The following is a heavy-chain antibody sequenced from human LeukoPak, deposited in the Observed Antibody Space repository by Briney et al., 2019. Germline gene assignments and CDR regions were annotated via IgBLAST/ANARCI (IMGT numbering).Heavy chain of an antibody. CDR3: AKDQGFGELLSHLFDY. CDR1: GFTFSSYA. V-gene: IGHV3-23*01. D-gene: IGHD3-10*01. Sequence: PGGSLRLSCAASGFTFSSYAMSWVRQAPGKGLEWVSGISGNSGSTYYADSVRGRFTISRDNSMNTLDLQMNSLRAEDTAVYYCAKDQGFGELLSHLFDYWGQGTLVTVSS. J-gene: IGHJ4*02. CDR2: ISGNSGST.